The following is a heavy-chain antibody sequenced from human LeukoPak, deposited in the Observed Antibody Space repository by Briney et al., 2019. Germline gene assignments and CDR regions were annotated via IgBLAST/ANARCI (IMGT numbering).Heavy chain of an antibody. D-gene: IGHD3-22*01. J-gene: IGHJ4*02. V-gene: IGHV4-4*02. CDR2: IYHSGST. Sequence: SGTLSLTCAVSGGSISSSNWWSWVRQPPGKGLEWIGEIYHSGSTNYNPSLKSRVTISVDTSKNQFSLRLSSVTAADTAVYYCARGNPSTIPEPNTYYYDSSASANFDYWGQGTLVTVSS. CDR1: GGSISSSNW. CDR3: ARGNPSTIPEPNTYYYDSSASANFDY.